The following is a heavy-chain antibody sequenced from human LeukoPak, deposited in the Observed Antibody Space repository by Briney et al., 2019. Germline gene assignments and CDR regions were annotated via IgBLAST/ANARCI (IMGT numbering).Heavy chain of an antibody. CDR1: GFTFSSYG. CDR3: ARDHFGRDIVVVPAAGIDY. V-gene: IGHV3-33*01. CDR2: IWYDGSNK. Sequence: GGSLRLSCVASGFTFSSYGMHWVRQAPGKGLEWVAVIWYDGSNKYYADSVKGRFTISRDNSKNTLYLQMNSLRAEDTAVYYCARDHFGRDIVVVPAAGIDYWGQGTLVTVSS. J-gene: IGHJ4*02. D-gene: IGHD2-2*01.